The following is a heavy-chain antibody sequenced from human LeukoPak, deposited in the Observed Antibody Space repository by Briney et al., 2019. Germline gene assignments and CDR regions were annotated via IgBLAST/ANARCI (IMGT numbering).Heavy chain of an antibody. CDR1: GYTFTGYY. D-gene: IGHD1-14*01. CDR2: INPNSGGT. J-gene: IGHJ3*02. CDR3: ARDLGYDRRGGAFDI. V-gene: IGHV1-2*02. Sequence: ASVKVSYKVSGYTFTGYYMHWVRQAPGQGLEWMGWINPNSGGTNYAQKFQGRATMTRDTSISTAYMELSRLRSDDTAVYYCARDLGYDRRGGAFDIWGQGTMVTVSS.